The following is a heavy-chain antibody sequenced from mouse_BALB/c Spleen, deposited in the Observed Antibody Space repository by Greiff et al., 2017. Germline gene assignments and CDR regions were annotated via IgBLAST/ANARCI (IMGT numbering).Heavy chain of an antibody. D-gene: IGHD1-1*01. CDR2: ISSGGSYT. J-gene: IGHJ1*01. Sequence: DVKLQESGGGLVKPGGSLKLSCAASGFTFSSYAMSWVRQSPEKRLEWVAEISSGGSYTYYPDTVTGRFTISRDNAKNTLYLEMSSLRSEDTAMYYCARVPHYYGSRDWYFDVWGAGTTVTVSS. CDR1: GFTFSSYA. CDR3: ARVPHYYGSRDWYFDV. V-gene: IGHV5-9-4*01.